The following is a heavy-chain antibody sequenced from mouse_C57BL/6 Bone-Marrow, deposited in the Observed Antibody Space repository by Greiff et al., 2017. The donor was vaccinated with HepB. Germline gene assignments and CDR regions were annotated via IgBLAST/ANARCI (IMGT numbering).Heavy chain of an antibody. Sequence: EVKLQESGPGLAKPSQTLSLTCSVTGYSITSDYWNWIRKFPGNKLEYMGYISYSGSTYYNPSLKSRISITRDTSKNQYYLQLNSVTTEDTATYYCARSRDYYGSSYGWYFDVWGTGTTVTVSS. V-gene: IGHV3-8*01. CDR1: GYSITSDY. CDR2: ISYSGST. J-gene: IGHJ1*03. CDR3: ARSRDYYGSSYGWYFDV. D-gene: IGHD1-1*01.